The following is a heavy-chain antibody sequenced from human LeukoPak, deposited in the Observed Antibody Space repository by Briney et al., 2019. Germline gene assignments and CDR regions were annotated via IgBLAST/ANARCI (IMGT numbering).Heavy chain of an antibody. CDR3: ARGLRNYYMDV. CDR1: GYTFTSYY. Sequence: GASVKVSRKSSGYTFTSYYMHWVRQAPGQGLEWMGIINPSGGSTSYAQKFQGRVTMTRDTTTSTVYMELSSLRSEDTAVYYCARGLRNYYMDVWGKGTTVTVSS. J-gene: IGHJ6*03. D-gene: IGHD4-17*01. CDR2: INPSGGST. V-gene: IGHV1-46*01.